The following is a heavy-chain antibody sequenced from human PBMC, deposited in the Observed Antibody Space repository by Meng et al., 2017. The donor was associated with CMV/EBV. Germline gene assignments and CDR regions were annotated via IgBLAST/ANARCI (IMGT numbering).Heavy chain of an antibody. CDR1: GYSFTSYA. J-gene: IGHJ6*02. CDR3: AREIIVVPAADYYYGMDV. V-gene: IGHV1-46*01. Sequence: GESLKISCKGSGYSFTSYAISWVRQAPGQGLEWMGIINPSGGSTSYAQKFQGRVTMTRDTSTSTVYMELSSLRSEDTAVYYCAREIIVVPAADYYYGMDVWGQGTTVTVSS. D-gene: IGHD2-2*01. CDR2: INPSGGST.